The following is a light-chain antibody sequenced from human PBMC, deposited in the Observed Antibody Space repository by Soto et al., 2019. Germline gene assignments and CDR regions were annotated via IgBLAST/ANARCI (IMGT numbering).Light chain of an antibody. J-gene: IGKJ1*01. CDR1: QSVSSS. V-gene: IGKV3-15*01. Sequence: EIVMTQSPVTLSVSPGERATLSCWASQSVSSSLAWYQQKPGQAPRLLIYGASTRATGIPARFSGSGSGTEFTLAISSLQSEDFAVYYCQHYNNWPPWTFGQGTKVEIK. CDR3: QHYNNWPPWT. CDR2: GAS.